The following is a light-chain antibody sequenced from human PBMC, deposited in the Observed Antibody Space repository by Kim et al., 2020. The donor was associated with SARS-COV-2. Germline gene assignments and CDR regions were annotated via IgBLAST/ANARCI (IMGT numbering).Light chain of an antibody. CDR2: DAS. V-gene: IGKV3-11*01. CDR3: QQRSNWPIT. J-gene: IGKJ5*01. CDR1: QSFSSY. Sequence: WSPGERATLSCRASQSFSSYLAWYQQKPGQAPRLLIYDASNRATGIPARFSGSGSGTDFTLTISSLEPEDFAVYYCQQRSNWPITFGQGTRLEIK.